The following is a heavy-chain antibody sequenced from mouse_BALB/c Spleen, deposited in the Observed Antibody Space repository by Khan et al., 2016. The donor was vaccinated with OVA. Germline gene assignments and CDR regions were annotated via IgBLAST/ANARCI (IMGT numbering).Heavy chain of an antibody. CDR1: GYTFTSYW. D-gene: IGHD6-1*01. Sequence: QVQLQQSGAELAKPGASVKMSCKASGYTFTSYWMHWVKQRPGQGLEWIGYINHSTGYTEYNQKFKDKATLTADKSSSTAYMQLSSLTSEDSAVYYCAASILFYYSLDYWGQGTSVTVSS. V-gene: IGHV1-7*01. J-gene: IGHJ4*01. CDR3: AASILFYYSLDY. CDR2: INHSTGYT.